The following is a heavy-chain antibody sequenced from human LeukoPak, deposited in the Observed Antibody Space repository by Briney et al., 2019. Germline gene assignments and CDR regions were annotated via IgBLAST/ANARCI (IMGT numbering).Heavy chain of an antibody. D-gene: IGHD4/OR15-4a*01. J-gene: IGHJ4*02. CDR2: IGDSGTPI. V-gene: IGHV3-11*04. CDR3: ARDRRPSVYGGLDN. CDR1: GFTFSDHY. Sequence: GGSLRLSCAASGFTFSDHYMSWIRQAPGKGLEWVSYIGDSGTPIYYADSVKGRFTVSRDNAKNSLLLQMDSLRAEDTAVYYCARDRRPSVYGGLDNWGQGTLVTVSS.